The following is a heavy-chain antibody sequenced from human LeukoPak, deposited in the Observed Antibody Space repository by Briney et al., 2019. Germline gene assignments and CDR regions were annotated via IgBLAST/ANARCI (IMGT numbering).Heavy chain of an antibody. V-gene: IGHV3-7*01. CDR1: GFTFSSYW. J-gene: IGHJ6*03. CDR3: ARDGVDSSGSNYYYYYMDV. Sequence: GGSLRLSCAASGFTFSSYWMSWVRQTPGKGLEWVANIKQDGGEKYYVDSVKGRFTISRDNSKNTLYLQMNSLRAEDTAVYYCARDGVDSSGSNYYYYYMDVWGKGTTVTISS. D-gene: IGHD3-22*01. CDR2: IKQDGGEK.